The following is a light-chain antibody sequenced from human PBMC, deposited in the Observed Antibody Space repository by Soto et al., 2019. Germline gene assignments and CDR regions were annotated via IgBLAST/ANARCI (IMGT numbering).Light chain of an antibody. CDR2: DVS. V-gene: IGLV2-11*01. Sequence: QSALTQPRSVSGSPGQSVTISCTGTSSDVGGYNYVSWYQQHPGKAPKLMIYDVSKRPSGVPDRFSGSKSGNTASLTISGLQAEDEADYYCCSYAGSYTFFHWVFGGGTQLTVL. J-gene: IGLJ3*02. CDR1: SSDVGGYNY. CDR3: CSYAGSYTFFHWV.